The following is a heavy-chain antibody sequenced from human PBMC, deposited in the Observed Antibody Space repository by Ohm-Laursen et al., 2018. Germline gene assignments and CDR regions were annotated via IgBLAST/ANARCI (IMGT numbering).Heavy chain of an antibody. D-gene: IGHD6-19*01. CDR2: INHSRST. Sequence: SETLSLTWAVYGGSFSGYYWHWIRKPPGKGLEWIGEINHSRSTKYNSSFKSRVTISVDTSKNQFSLKLSSVTAADTAVYYCARGFSGWWGRIDYWGQGILVTVSS. CDR3: ARGFSGWWGRIDY. V-gene: IGHV4-34*01. J-gene: IGHJ4*02. CDR1: GGSFSGYY.